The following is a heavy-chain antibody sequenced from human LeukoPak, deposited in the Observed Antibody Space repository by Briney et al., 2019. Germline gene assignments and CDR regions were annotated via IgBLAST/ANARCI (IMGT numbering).Heavy chain of an antibody. D-gene: IGHD2-15*01. Sequence: SETLFLTCTVSGGSISSSSYYWGWIRQPPGKGLEWIGSIYYTGSTYYNPSLKRRVTISVDTSKNQFSLKLTSVTAADTAVYYCARDETGGRLHYWGQGALVTVSS. J-gene: IGHJ4*02. CDR3: ARDETGGRLHY. CDR2: IYYTGST. CDR1: GGSISSSSYY. V-gene: IGHV4-39*07.